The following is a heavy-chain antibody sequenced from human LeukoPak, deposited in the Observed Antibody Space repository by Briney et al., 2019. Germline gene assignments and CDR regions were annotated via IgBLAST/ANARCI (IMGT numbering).Heavy chain of an antibody. D-gene: IGHD3-10*01. Sequence: PSETLSLTCTVSGGSFDFYFWHWIRQPPGKGLEWIGEIDKRGSTSYTPSLRGRVIVSVDTSRNDVSLKLTSVTAADTAVYYRARDSDSGFQWGQGTLVTVSS. CDR3: ARDSDSGFQ. CDR1: GGSFDFYF. CDR2: IDKRGST. V-gene: IGHV4-34*01. J-gene: IGHJ1*01.